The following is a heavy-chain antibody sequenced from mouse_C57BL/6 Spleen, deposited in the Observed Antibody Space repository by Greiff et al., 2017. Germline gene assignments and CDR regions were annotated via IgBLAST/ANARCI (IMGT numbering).Heavy chain of an antibody. CDR1: GFTFSDYG. CDR2: ISSGSSTI. V-gene: IGHV5-17*01. CDR3: AGYSNFYAMDY. D-gene: IGHD2-5*01. Sequence: EVQGVESGGGLVKPGGSLKLSCAASGFTFSDYGMHWVRQAPEKGLEWVAYISSGSSTIYYADTVKGRFTISRDNAKNTLFLQMTSLRSEDTAMYYCAGYSNFYAMDYWGQGTSVTVSS. J-gene: IGHJ4*01.